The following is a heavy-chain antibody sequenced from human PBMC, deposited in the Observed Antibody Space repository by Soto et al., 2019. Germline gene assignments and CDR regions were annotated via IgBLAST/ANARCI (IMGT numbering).Heavy chain of an antibody. V-gene: IGHV1-69*01. CDR1: GVPFSSYA. Sequence: QVQLVQSGAEVKKPGSSVKVSCKASGVPFSSYAISWVRQAPGQGLEWMGGIIPIFGTANYAQKFQGRVTITADESTTTEYLELSSLSSEDTAMYYCARGSHSPGIAVAGYYYWGQGTLVTVSS. D-gene: IGHD6-19*01. J-gene: IGHJ4*02. CDR2: IIPIFGTA. CDR3: ARGSHSPGIAVAGYYY.